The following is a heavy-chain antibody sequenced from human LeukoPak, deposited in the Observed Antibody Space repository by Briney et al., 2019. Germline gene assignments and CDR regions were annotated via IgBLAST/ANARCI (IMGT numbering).Heavy chain of an antibody. J-gene: IGHJ4*02. CDR3: ARQSRDGDYIAKLFDY. CDR1: GGSLSNYY. CDR2: IYYSGSI. V-gene: IGHV4-59*08. D-gene: IGHD4-17*01. Sequence: PSETLSLTCTVSGGSLSNYYWSWIRQPPGKGLEWIGYIYYSGSINYNPSLKGRVTISVDTSKNQFSLQLSSVTAADTAVYYCARQSRDGDYIAKLFDYWGQGTLVTVSS.